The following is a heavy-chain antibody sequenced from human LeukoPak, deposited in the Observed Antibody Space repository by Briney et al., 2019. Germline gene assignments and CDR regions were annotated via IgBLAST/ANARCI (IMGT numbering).Heavy chain of an antibody. CDR1: GYSFTSYW. V-gene: IGHV5-51*01. Sequence: PGESLKISCKGSGYSFTSYWIGWVRQMPGKGLEWMGIIYPGDSDTRYSPSFQGRVTISADKSISTAYLQWSSLKASDTAMYYCARRIMPLPNLGYCSGGSCNPGNWFDPWGQGTLVTVSS. D-gene: IGHD2-15*01. J-gene: IGHJ5*02. CDR2: IYPGDSDT. CDR3: ARRIMPLPNLGYCSGGSCNPGNWFDP.